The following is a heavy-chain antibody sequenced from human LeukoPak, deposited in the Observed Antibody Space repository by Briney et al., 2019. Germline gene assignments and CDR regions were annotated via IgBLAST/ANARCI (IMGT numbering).Heavy chain of an antibody. Sequence: SETLSLTCTVSGGSISSHYWSWIRQPPGKGLEGIGYIYYSGSTNYNPSLKSRVTISVDTSKNQFSLKLSSVTAADTAVYYCARGYCSGGSCYHYYYYMDVWGKGTTVTVSS. CDR3: ARGYCSGGSCYHYYYYMDV. D-gene: IGHD2-15*01. V-gene: IGHV4-59*11. CDR1: GGSISSHY. CDR2: IYYSGST. J-gene: IGHJ6*03.